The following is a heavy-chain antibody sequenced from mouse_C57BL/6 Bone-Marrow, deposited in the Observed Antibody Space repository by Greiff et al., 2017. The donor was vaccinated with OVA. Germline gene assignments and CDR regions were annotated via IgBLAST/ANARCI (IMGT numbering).Heavy chain of an antibody. CDR3: ARCRWLLHTMDY. CDR2: IYPGSGST. J-gene: IGHJ2*01. V-gene: IGHV1-55*01. D-gene: IGHD2-3*01. Sequence: VQLQQPGAELVKPGASVKMSCKASGYTFTSYWLTWVKQRPGQGLEWIGDIYPGSGSTNYNEKFKSKATLTVDTSSSTAYMQLSSLTSEDSAVYYCARCRWLLHTMDYWGQGTTLTVSS. CDR1: GYTFTSYW.